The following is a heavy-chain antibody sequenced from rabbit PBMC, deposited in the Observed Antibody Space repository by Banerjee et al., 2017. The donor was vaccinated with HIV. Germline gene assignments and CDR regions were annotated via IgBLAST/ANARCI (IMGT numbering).Heavy chain of an antibody. Sequence: QEQLVESGGGLVQPEGSLTLTCKVPGIDFSSNAMCWVRQAPGKGLELTACIYGDDGHRYYASWAKGRFTTSKTSSTTVTLQMTSLTAADTATYFCARAGSSYYTFFNLWGPGTLVTVS. CDR3: ARAGSSYYTFFNL. CDR1: GIDFSSNA. V-gene: IGHV1S47*01. D-gene: IGHD8-1*01. J-gene: IGHJ4*01. CDR2: IYGDDGHR.